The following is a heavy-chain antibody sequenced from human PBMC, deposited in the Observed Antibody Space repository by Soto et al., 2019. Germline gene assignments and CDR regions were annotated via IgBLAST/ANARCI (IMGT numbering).Heavy chain of an antibody. CDR3: ARDSSAWPNYFDS. D-gene: IGHD6-19*01. CDR2: FSGRSGDT. Sequence: PGGSLRLSCGASGFSISTHALTSVRQAPGKGLEWVSSFSGRSGDTYYAASVKGRFTISGDSSKNTVILQMNNLRADDTALYYCARDSSAWPNYFDSWGQGIQVTVSS. J-gene: IGHJ4*02. V-gene: IGHV3-23*01. CDR1: GFSISTHA.